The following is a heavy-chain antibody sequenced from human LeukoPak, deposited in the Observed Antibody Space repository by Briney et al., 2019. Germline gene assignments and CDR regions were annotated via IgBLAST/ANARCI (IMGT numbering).Heavy chain of an antibody. D-gene: IGHD2-2*01. CDR1: GGSISSSSYY. V-gene: IGHV4-39*01. CDR2: IYYSGST. Sequence: PSETLSLTCTVSGGSISSSSYYWGWIRQPPGKGLEWIGTIYYSGSTYYNPSLKSRVTISVDTSKNQFSLKLSSVTAANTAVYYCARHQYCSSTSCYPDFWGQGTLVTVSS. CDR3: ARHQYCSSTSCYPDF. J-gene: IGHJ4*02.